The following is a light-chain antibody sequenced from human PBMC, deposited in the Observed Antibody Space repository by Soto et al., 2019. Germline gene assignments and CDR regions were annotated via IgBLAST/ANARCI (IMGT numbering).Light chain of an antibody. CDR1: QTVIKSSDNKHC. Sequence: DIVMTQSPDSLAVSLGERATINCESSQTVIKSSDNKHCLAWFQQKPGQPPKLLIYGASTRESGVPDRFSGSGSGTDFTPTISSLQAEDAAVYYCQQFYSSPPMFTFGQGTKLEIK. CDR2: GAS. CDR3: QQFYSSPPMFT. V-gene: IGKV4-1*01. J-gene: IGKJ2*01.